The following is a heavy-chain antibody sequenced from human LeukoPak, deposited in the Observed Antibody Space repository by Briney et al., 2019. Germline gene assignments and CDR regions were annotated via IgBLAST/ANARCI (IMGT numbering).Heavy chain of an antibody. CDR3: ARGSYSGYDRYY. J-gene: IGHJ4*02. D-gene: IGHD5-12*01. V-gene: IGHV3-21*01. CDR1: GFTFSSYS. CDR2: ISSSSSYI. Sequence: GGSLRLSCAASGFTFSSYSMNWVRQAPGKGLEWVSSISSSSSYIYYADSVKGRFTISRDNAKKSLYLQMNSLRAEDTAVYYCARGSYSGYDRYYWGQGTLVTVSS.